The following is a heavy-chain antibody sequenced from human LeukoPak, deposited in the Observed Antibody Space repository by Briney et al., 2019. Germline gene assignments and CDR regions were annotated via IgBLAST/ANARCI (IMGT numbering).Heavy chain of an antibody. Sequence: SVRVSCKASGGTFSSYAISWVRQAPGQGLEWMGGIIPIFGTANYAQKFQGRVTITADESTSTAYMELSSLRSEDTAVYYCARAYGWRRDYFDYWGQGTLVTVSS. CDR2: IIPIFGTA. J-gene: IGHJ4*02. CDR1: GGTFSSYA. CDR3: ARAYGWRRDYFDY. V-gene: IGHV1-69*01. D-gene: IGHD3-10*01.